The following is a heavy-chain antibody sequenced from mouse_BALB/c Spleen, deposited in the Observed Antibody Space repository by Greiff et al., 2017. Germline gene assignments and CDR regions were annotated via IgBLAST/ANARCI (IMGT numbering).Heavy chain of an antibody. J-gene: IGHJ2*01. CDR2: IDPFNGGT. V-gene: IGHV1S135*01. CDR1: GYSFTSYY. Sequence: VQLQQSGPELMKPGASVKISCKASGYSFTSYYMHWVKQSHGKSLEWIGYIDPFNGGTSYNQKFKGKATLTVDKSSSTAYMHLSSLTSEDSAVYYCAKAYFDYWGQGTTLKVSS. CDR3: AKAYFDY.